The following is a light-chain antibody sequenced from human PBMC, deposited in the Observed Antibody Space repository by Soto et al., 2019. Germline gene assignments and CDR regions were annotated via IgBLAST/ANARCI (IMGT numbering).Light chain of an antibody. CDR1: QSISSSY. Sequence: EIVLTQSPGTLSLSPGERATLSCRASQSISSSYLAWYQQKPGQAPRLLIYTASSRATGIPDRFSGSGSGTDFTLTISRLEPEDFAVYYCLQYGTSRTFGQGTKLEI. CDR3: LQYGTSRT. CDR2: TAS. J-gene: IGKJ2*01. V-gene: IGKV3-20*01.